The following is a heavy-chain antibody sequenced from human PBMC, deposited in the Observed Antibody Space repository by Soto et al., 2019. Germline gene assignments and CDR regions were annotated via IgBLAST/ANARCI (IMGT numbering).Heavy chain of an antibody. V-gene: IGHV1-69*06. CDR3: ARGAVMSVIPPRCKTAV. CDR1: GGTFSSND. CDR2: IIPIYDTS. J-gene: IGHJ6*02. Sequence: QPQLVQSGAELKKPGSSVKVSCKASGGTFSSNDISWVRQAPGQGLEWLGGIIPIYDTSNYAEKFQGRVTISADRSNSTVYMELRSLRSEDTAVYYCARGAVMSVIPPRCKTAVWGQWTTVTVSS. D-gene: IGHD3-16*02.